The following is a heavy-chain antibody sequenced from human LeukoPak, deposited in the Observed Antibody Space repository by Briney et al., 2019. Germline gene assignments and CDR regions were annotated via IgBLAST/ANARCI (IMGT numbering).Heavy chain of an antibody. V-gene: IGHV4-39*01. Sequence: KPSETLSLTCTVSGGSISSSSYHWGWIRQPPGQGLEGVGSVYYSGSTYNNPSLKSRVTISVDTSKKQFSLKISSVTAADTAVYYCARLRVGATGYFDSWGQGTLVTVSS. J-gene: IGHJ4*02. D-gene: IGHD1-26*01. CDR3: ARLRVGATGYFDS. CDR1: GGSISSSSYH. CDR2: VYYSGST.